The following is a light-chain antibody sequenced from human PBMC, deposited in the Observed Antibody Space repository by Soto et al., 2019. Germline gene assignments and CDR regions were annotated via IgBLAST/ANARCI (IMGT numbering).Light chain of an antibody. CDR1: QSISSW. CDR2: KTS. V-gene: IGKV1-5*03. CDR3: KQYNGYGSCT. J-gene: IGKJ1*01. Sequence: DIQMTQSPSTLSASVGYRVTITCRASQSISSWMAWYQQKPGKSPKLLIYKTSTLESGVPSRFSGSASRTEFTLTISSLQPDDFATYYCKQYNGYGSCTFGQGTKVEIK.